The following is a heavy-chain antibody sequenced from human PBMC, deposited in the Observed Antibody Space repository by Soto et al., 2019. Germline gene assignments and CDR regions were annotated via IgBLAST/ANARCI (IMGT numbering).Heavy chain of an antibody. V-gene: IGHV3-30-3*01. CDR1: GFTFSSYA. J-gene: IGHJ6*02. D-gene: IGHD3-22*01. CDR3: ARGPYYYDSSGYQRGMDV. Sequence: QVQLVESGGGVVQPGRSLRLSCAASGFTFSSYAMHWVRQAPGKGLEWVAVISYDGSNKYYADSVKGRFTISRDNSKNTLYLQRNSLRAEDTAVYYCARGPYYYDSSGYQRGMDVWGQGTTVTVSS. CDR2: ISYDGSNK.